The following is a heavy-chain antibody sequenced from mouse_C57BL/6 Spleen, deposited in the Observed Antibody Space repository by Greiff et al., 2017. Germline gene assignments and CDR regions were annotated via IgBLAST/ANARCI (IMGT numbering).Heavy chain of an antibody. CDR2: IDPSDSYT. Sequence: QQSCKASGYTFTSYWMQWVKQRPGQGLEWIGEIDPSDSYTNYNQKFKGKATLTVDTSSSTAYMQLSSLTSEDSAVYYCARLGYYGTPFAYWGQGTLVTVSA. CDR3: ARLGYYGTPFAY. V-gene: IGHV1-50*01. D-gene: IGHD1-1*01. CDR1: GYTFTSYW. J-gene: IGHJ3*01.